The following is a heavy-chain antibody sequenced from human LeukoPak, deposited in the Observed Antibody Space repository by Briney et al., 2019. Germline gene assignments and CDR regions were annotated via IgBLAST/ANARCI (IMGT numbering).Heavy chain of an antibody. CDR2: ISAYNGNT. J-gene: IGHJ4*02. D-gene: IGHD1-26*01. Sequence: HAASVKVSCKASGYTFTSYGISWVQQAPGQGLEWMGWISAYNGNTNYAQKLQGRVTMTTDTSTSTAYMELRSLRSDDTAVYYCARGDLGGIVGVTSLDYWGQGTLVTVSS. CDR3: ARGDLGGIVGVTSLDY. CDR1: GYTFTSYG. V-gene: IGHV1-18*01.